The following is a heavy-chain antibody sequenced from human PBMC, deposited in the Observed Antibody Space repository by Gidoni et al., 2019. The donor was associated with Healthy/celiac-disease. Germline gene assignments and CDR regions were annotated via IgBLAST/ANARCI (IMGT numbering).Heavy chain of an antibody. D-gene: IGHD3-10*01. V-gene: IGHV1-69*06. Sequence: QVQLVQSGAEVKEPGSSVKVSCKASGGTFSSYAISWVRQAPGQGLEWMGGILPIFGTANYAQKFQGRVTITADKSTSTAYMELSSLRSEDTAVYYCASLVRGVPPPGMDVWGQGTTVTVSS. CDR3: ASLVRGVPPPGMDV. J-gene: IGHJ6*02. CDR2: ILPIFGTA. CDR1: GGTFSSYA.